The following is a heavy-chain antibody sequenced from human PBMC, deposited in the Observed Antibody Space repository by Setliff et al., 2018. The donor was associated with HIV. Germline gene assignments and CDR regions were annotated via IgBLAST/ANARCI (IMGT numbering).Heavy chain of an antibody. CDR2: FYNSGQT. D-gene: IGHD3-16*01. J-gene: IGHJ5*02. V-gene: IGHV4-59*12. Sequence: SETLSLTCIVSGGSIGSHYWSWIRQPPGKGLEWIGYFYNSGQTNSNPSLRSRVTMAVDTSKNQFSLRVEDTAAYYCAKGVKWLDPWGQGIQVTVSS. CDR3: AKGVKWLDP. CDR1: GGSIGSHY.